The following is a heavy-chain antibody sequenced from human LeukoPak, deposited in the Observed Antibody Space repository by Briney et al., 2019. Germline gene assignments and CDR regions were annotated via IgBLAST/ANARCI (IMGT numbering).Heavy chain of an antibody. CDR3: AQVPDIGVVPAADDY. D-gene: IGHD2-2*01. Sequence: GGSLRLSCAASGFTLSSYAMSWVRQAPGKGLEWVAAISGSGGSTYYADSVKGRFTISRDNSKNTLYLQMNSLRDQQTAVYFSAQVPDIGVVPAADDYWAREPWSPSPQ. V-gene: IGHV3-23*01. CDR1: GFTLSSYA. CDR2: ISGSGGST. J-gene: IGHJ4*02.